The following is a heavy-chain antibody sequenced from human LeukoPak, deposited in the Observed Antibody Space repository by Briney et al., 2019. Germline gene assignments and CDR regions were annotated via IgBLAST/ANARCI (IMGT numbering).Heavy chain of an antibody. D-gene: IGHD2/OR15-2a*01. CDR3: ARGRNYFPIDY. J-gene: IGHJ4*02. CDR1: GFTVSSSH. CDR2: TYSGGNT. Sequence: GGSLRLSCAASGFTVSSSHMTWVRQTPGKGLEWVSVTYSGGNTDYADSVKGRFTISRDNSKNTLYLQMSSLRVEDTAIYYCARGRNYFPIDYWGQGTFVVVSS. V-gene: IGHV3-53*01.